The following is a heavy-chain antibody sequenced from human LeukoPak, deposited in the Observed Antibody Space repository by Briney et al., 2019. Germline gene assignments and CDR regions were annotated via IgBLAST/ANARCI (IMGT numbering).Heavy chain of an antibody. D-gene: IGHD2-15*01. V-gene: IGHV3-33*01. CDR1: GFTFSSYG. CDR3: ARCGVRCSGGSCYSPFDY. J-gene: IGHJ4*02. CDR2: MWYDGSNK. Sequence: PGGSLRLSCAASGFTFSSYGMHWVRQAPGKGLEWVAVMWYDGSNKYYADSVKGRFTISRDNSKNTLYLQMNSLRAEDTAAYYCARCGVRCSGGSCYSPFDYWGQGTLVTVFS.